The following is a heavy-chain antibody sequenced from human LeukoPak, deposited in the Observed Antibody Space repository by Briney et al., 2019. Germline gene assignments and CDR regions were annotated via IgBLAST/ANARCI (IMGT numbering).Heavy chain of an antibody. CDR2: IIPDSGGA. V-gene: IGHV1-2*02. CDR3: ARDLDYYGSGSFFNI. CDR1: GYTFTNYY. J-gene: IGHJ3*02. Sequence: ASVKVSCKTSGYTFTNYYVHWVRQAPGQGLEWMGYIIPDSGGADYDQRFQGRVTLTRDKSISTVYMELSRLRSDDTAVYYCARDLDYYGSGSFFNIWGQGTMVTVSS. D-gene: IGHD3-10*01.